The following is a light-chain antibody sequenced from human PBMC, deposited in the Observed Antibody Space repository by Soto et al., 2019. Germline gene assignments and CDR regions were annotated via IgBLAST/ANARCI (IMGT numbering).Light chain of an antibody. CDR2: DVS. J-gene: IGLJ3*02. CDR1: SSDVGTYNY. CDR3: SSYAGSNNLV. Sequence: QSALTQPASVSGSPGQSITISCTGTSSDVGTYNYVSWYQQHPGKAPKLIIYDVSTRPSGLSNRFSGSKSGNTASLTISGLQAEDEADYYCSSYAGSNNLVFGGGTKLTVL. V-gene: IGLV2-14*01.